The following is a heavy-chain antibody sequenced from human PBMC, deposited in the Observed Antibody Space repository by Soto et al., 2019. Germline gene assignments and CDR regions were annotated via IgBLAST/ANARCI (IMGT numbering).Heavy chain of an antibody. CDR3: ARGGGYDPFDY. Sequence: PSETLSLTCTLSGASISYGGYSWSWIRQPPGKGLEWIGYISHLESTFYNPSFQSRLTSSIDRSKNQFSLKLASMTAADTAVYYCARGGGYDPFDYWGQGTLVTVSS. V-gene: IGHV4-30-2*01. J-gene: IGHJ4*02. CDR1: GASISYGGYS. D-gene: IGHD5-12*01. CDR2: ISHLEST.